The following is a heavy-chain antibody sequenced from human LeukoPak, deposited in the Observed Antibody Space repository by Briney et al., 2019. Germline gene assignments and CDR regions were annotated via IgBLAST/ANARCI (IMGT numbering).Heavy chain of an antibody. D-gene: IGHD6-19*01. CDR1: GLTFSSHW. J-gene: IGHJ4*02. V-gene: IGHV3-74*01. CDR2: ITNDGSST. Sequence: GGSLRLSCAASGLTFSSHWMHWVRQAPGKGLVRVSRITNDGSSTTYADSVKGRFTISRDNAKNMLYLQMNSLRAEDTAVYYCAKGSYSSGWYGVDYWGQGTLVTVSS. CDR3: AKGSYSSGWYGVDY.